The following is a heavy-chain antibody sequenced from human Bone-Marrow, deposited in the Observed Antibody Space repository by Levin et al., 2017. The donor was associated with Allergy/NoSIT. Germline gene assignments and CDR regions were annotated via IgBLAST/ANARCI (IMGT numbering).Heavy chain of an antibody. Sequence: GGSLRLSCAASGFFFNDYSMNWVRQAPGGGLEWISYISGSIRTIYYADSVKGRFTISRDNARNSLYLQMNSLRDEDKAIYFCARDYYETSDSYTWYFDYSGQGTLVTVSS. CDR3: ARDYYETSDSYTWYFDY. D-gene: IGHD3-16*01. CDR1: GFFFNDYS. J-gene: IGHJ4*02. V-gene: IGHV3-48*02. CDR2: ISGSIRTI.